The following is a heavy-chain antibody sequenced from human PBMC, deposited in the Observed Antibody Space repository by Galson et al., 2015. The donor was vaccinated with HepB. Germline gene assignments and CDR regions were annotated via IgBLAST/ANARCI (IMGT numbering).Heavy chain of an antibody. J-gene: IGHJ4*02. CDR2: IWYDGSNK. D-gene: IGHD3-9*01. V-gene: IGHV3-33*08. CDR1: GFTSSSYG. Sequence: SLRLSCAASGFTSSSYGMHWVRQAPGKGLEWVAVIWYDGSNKYYADSVKGRFTISRDNSKNTLYLQMNSLRAEDTAVYYCATERGILTAPAYYFDFWGQGTLVTVSS. CDR3: ATERGILTAPAYYFDF.